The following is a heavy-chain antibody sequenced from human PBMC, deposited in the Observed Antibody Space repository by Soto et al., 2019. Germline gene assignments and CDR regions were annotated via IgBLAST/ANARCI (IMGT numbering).Heavy chain of an antibody. J-gene: IGHJ5*02. D-gene: IGHD3-16*01. CDR3: ASGGNWFDP. V-gene: IGHV4-59*01. CDR2: MYYNGNI. CDR1: GGSISNYY. Sequence: PSETLSLTCNVSGGSISNYYWTWVRQSPEKGLEWIGYMYYNGNINYNPSLKSRVTISIDTSKNQFSLTLKSVTAADTAVYYGASGGNWFDPWGQGVLVTVAS.